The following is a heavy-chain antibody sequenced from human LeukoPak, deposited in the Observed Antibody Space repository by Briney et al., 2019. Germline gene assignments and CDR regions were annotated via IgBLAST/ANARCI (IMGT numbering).Heavy chain of an antibody. D-gene: IGHD6-19*01. V-gene: IGHV4-59*01. CDR3: AREYIPVADAYYFDF. Sequence: SETLSLTCTVSGGSISSYYWSWIRQPPGKGLEWIGYIYYSGSANYNLSLKSRVTIPVATSKNQFSLKLSPVTAADTAVYYCAREYIPVADAYYFDFWGQGTLVTVSS. CDR2: IYYSGSA. CDR1: GGSISSYY. J-gene: IGHJ4*02.